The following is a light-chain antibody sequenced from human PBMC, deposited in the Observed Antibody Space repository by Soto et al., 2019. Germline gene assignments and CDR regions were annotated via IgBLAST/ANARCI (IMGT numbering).Light chain of an antibody. CDR3: LQHNKYPWT. V-gene: IGKV1-17*03. CDR1: QGISHY. J-gene: IGKJ1*01. CDR2: DAS. Sequence: DIQMTQSPSAMSASVGDRVTITCRASQGISHYLTWFQQKPGKVPKRLIYDASSLQSGVPSRFSGNGSGTEFTLTIISLQPEDSATYYCLQHNKYPWTFGHGTRVETK.